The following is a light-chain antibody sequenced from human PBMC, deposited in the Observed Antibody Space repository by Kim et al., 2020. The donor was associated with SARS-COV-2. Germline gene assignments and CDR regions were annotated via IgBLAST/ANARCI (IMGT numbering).Light chain of an antibody. Sequence: DIQMTQSPAILSASVGDKVTISCRASQTISDWLAWFQQKPGKAPKLLMYKASTLESGIPSRFSGSGSGTDFTLTISNLQPDDFAIYYCQQYKTYWTFGRGTKVDIK. J-gene: IGKJ1*01. V-gene: IGKV1-5*03. CDR2: KAS. CDR3: QQYKTYWT. CDR1: QTISDW.